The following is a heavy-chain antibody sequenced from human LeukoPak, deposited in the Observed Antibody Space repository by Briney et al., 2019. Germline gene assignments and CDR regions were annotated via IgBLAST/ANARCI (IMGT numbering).Heavy chain of an antibody. CDR1: GGSFSGYY. CDR2: INHSGST. V-gene: IGHV4-34*01. CDR3: ARGSMFDY. Sequence: SETLSLTCAVYGGSFSGYYWSWIRQPPGKGLEWIGEINHSGSTNYKPSLKSRVTISVDTSKNQFSLKLSSVTAADTAVYYCARGSMFDYWGQGTLVTVSS. J-gene: IGHJ4*02.